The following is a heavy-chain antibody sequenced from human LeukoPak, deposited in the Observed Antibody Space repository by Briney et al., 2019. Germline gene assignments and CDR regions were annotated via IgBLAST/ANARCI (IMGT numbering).Heavy chain of an antibody. Sequence: GGSLRLSCAASGFTFSSYAMHWVRQAPGKGLEWVAVISYDGSNKYYADSVKGRFTIPRDNSKNTLYLQMNSLRAEDTAVYYCARDEDLLFDYWGQGTLVTVSS. CDR3: ARDEDLLFDY. D-gene: IGHD2-15*01. CDR2: ISYDGSNK. CDR1: GFTFSSYA. J-gene: IGHJ4*02. V-gene: IGHV3-30-3*01.